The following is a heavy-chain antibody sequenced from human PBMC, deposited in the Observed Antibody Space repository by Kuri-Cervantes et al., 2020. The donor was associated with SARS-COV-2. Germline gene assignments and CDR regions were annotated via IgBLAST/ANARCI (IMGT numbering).Heavy chain of an antibody. Sequence: LSLTCAASGFTFSSYGMHWVRQAPGKGLEWVAFIRYDGSNKYYADSVKGRFTISRDNPKNTLYLQMNSLRAEDTAVYYCAKLSNWDDAFDIWGQGTMVTVSS. CDR2: IRYDGSNK. D-gene: IGHD1-1*01. J-gene: IGHJ3*02. CDR3: AKLSNWDDAFDI. V-gene: IGHV3-30*02. CDR1: GFTFSSYG.